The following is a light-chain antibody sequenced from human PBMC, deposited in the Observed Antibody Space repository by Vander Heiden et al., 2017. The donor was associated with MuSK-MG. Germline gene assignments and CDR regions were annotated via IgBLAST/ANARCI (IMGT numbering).Light chain of an antibody. CDR1: QRSSSY. J-gene: IGKJ3*01. CDR3: QQSDSTPRS. Sequence: DIHMTRSQSSLSASVRDRAAITGCDSQRSSSYLSWYQQKPGKAPQLLIYAASSLQSGVPSRFSGSGSGTDFTLTISSLQPEDFATYFCQQSDSTPRSFGHGTKVDIK. CDR2: AAS. V-gene: IGKV1-39*01.